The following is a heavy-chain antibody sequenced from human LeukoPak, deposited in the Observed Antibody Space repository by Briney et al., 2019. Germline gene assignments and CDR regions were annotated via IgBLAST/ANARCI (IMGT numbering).Heavy chain of an antibody. CDR2: MYNKGST. J-gene: IGHJ3*02. CDR1: GGSIGSYY. V-gene: IGHV4-59*01. Sequence: PSETLSLTCTVSGGSIGSYYWSWIRQPPGKGLEWIGYMYNKGSTSYNPSLKSRVTISVDTSKNQSSLKVRSVTAADTAVYYCARDRPGIAVAGDALDIWGQGTMVTISS. D-gene: IGHD6-19*01. CDR3: ARDRPGIAVAGDALDI.